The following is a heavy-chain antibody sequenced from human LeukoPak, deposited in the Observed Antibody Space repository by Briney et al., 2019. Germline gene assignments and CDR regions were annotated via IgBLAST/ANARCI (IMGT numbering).Heavy chain of an antibody. D-gene: IGHD2-8*01. V-gene: IGHV3-23*01. CDR2: ISGSGGST. Sequence: GGSLRLSCAASGFTFSSYAMSWVRQAPGKGLEWVSTISGSGGSTYYADSVKGRFTISRDISKNTLYLQMNSLRAEDTAVYYCARAYTRYCTNGVCYASPYYYFDYWGQGTLVTVSS. CDR3: ARAYTRYCTNGVCYASPYYYFDY. CDR1: GFTFSSYA. J-gene: IGHJ4*02.